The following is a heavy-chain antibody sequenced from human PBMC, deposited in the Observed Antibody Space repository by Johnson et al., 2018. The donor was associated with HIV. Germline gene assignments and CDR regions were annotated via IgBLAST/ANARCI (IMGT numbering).Heavy chain of an antibody. CDR2: IRYDGINK. J-gene: IGHJ3*02. Sequence: QVQLVESGGGVVQPGRSLRLSCVASGFTFSSYGMHWVRQAPGKGLEWVAFIRYDGINKYYADSVKGRFTISRDNSKNTLYLQMNSLRAEDTAVYYCPVDTEAFDIWGQGTMVTVSS. D-gene: IGHD1-14*01. CDR1: GFTFSSYG. CDR3: PVDTEAFDI. V-gene: IGHV3-30*02.